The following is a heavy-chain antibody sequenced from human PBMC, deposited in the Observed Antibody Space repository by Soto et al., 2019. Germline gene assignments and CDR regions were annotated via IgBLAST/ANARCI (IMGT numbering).Heavy chain of an antibody. D-gene: IGHD1-1*01. J-gene: IGHJ4*02. Sequence: EVQLVQSGAEVKKPGESLRLSCQGSGYRFINYWISWVRQMPGKGLEWVGRIDPSDSYTVYSPSFQGHVTISIDTAINTAFLEWRSLQASDTAMYYCVRHVNGTPFNFDFWGRGTLVPVSS. CDR2: IDPSDSYT. CDR1: GYRFINYW. V-gene: IGHV5-10-1*03. CDR3: VRHVNGTPFNFDF.